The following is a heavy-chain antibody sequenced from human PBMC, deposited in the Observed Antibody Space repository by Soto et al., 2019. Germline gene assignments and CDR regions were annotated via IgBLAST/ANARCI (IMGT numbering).Heavy chain of an antibody. CDR3: AKPHCSGGSCYPNFDY. CDR2: ISYDGSNK. V-gene: IGHV3-30*18. J-gene: IGHJ4*02. Sequence: VGSLRLSCAASGFTFSSYGMHWVRQAPGKGLEWVAVISYDGSNKYYADSVKGRFTISRDNSKNTLYLQMNSLRAEDTAVYYCAKPHCSGGSCYPNFDYWGQGTLVTVSS. CDR1: GFTFSSYG. D-gene: IGHD2-15*01.